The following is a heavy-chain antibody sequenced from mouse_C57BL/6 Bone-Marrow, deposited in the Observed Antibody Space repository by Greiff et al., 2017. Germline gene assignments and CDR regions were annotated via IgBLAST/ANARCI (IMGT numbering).Heavy chain of an antibody. CDR3: ARFHLLGAMDY. CDR2: IYPRSGNT. D-gene: IGHD1-1*01. V-gene: IGHV1-81*01. Sequence: QVQLQQSGAELARPGASVKLSCKASGYTFTSSGISWVKQRTGQGLEWIGEIYPRSGNTYYNEKFKGKATLTADKSSSTAYMELRSLTSEDSAVYFCARFHLLGAMDYWGQGTSVTVSS. CDR1: GYTFTSSG. J-gene: IGHJ4*01.